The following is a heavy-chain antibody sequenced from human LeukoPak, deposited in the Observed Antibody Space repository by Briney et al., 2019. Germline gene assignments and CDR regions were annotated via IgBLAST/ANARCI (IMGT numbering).Heavy chain of an antibody. V-gene: IGHV4-39*02. D-gene: IGHD1-1*01. CDR2: IYYTGTT. CDR3: ARLSATTDFDY. J-gene: IGHJ4*02. CDR1: GGSISSGGQF. Sequence: SETLSLTCTVSGGSISSGGQFWGWVRQPPGKGLEWIANIYYTGTTYYNPSLKSRVTISVDTSKNHFSLRLNSVTAADTAVYFCARLSATTDFDYWGQGTMVTVSS.